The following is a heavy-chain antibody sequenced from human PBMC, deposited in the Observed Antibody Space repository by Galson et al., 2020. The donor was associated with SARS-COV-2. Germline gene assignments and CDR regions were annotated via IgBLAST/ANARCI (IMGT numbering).Heavy chain of an antibody. V-gene: IGHV1-2*02. CDR2: INPKSGGT. D-gene: IGHD3-9*01. CDR3: ARGTDTGYTDY. CDR1: GYAFTEYF. J-gene: IGHJ4*01. Sequence: ASVTVSCKTSGYAFTEYFVHWVRQAPGQAPEWLAWINPKSGGTNNAQQFQGRVTMTRDMSISTAYMELSRLRSDDTAVYFCARGTDTGYTDYWGHGTLVTVSS.